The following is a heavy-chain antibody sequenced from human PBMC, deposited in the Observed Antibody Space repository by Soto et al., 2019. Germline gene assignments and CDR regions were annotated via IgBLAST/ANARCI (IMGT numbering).Heavy chain of an antibody. CDR1: GFSLTTSGVG. Sequence: QITLNESGPTVVKPAETLTLTCTFSGFSLTTSGVGVGWIRQSPGKAPEWLALIYWDDDKRYGASLKSRLTITKDTSKTQVVLTMASVDPADTATYYCAHRILRTVFGLVTTTAIYFDFWGQGTPVVVSS. CDR3: AHRILRTVFGLVTTTAIYFDF. V-gene: IGHV2-5*05. J-gene: IGHJ4*02. D-gene: IGHD3-3*01. CDR2: IYWDDDK.